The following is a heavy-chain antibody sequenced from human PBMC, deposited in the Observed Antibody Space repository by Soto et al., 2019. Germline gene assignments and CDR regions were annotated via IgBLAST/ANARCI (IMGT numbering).Heavy chain of an antibody. Sequence: EASVKVSCKASGYTFTSYGISWVRQAPGQGLEWMGWISAYNGNTNYAQKLQGRVTMTTDTSTSTAYMELRSLRSDDTAVYYWARVGYCPNGGCWGPLFDYWGQGTRVTVSP. CDR2: ISAYNGNT. CDR3: ARVGYCPNGGCWGPLFDY. J-gene: IGHJ4*02. V-gene: IGHV1-18*04. D-gene: IGHD2-8*01. CDR1: GYTFTSYG.